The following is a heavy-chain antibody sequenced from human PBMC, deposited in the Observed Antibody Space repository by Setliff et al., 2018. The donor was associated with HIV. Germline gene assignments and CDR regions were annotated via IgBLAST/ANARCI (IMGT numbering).Heavy chain of an antibody. CDR3: ARGVIVVPAALDYYYYMEV. CDR1: GGSFSGYY. J-gene: IGHJ6*03. CDR2: INHSGRN. Sequence: PSETLSLTCAVYGGSFSGYYWSWVRQPPGQGLEWIGEINHSGRNNCSPSLKSRVTISVDTSKNQFSLKLRSVTAADTAVYYCARGVIVVPAALDYYYYMEVWVKGTTVTVSS. D-gene: IGHD2-2*01. V-gene: IGHV4-34*01.